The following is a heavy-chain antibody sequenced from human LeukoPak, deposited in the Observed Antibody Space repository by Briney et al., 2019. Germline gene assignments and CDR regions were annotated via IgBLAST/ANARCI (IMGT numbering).Heavy chain of an antibody. Sequence: GRSLRLSCAASGFTFSSYGMHWVRQAPGKGLEWVAVIWYDGSNKYYADSVKGRFTISRDNSKNTLYLQMNSLRAEDTAVYYCASRRDYYDSSGYQRFDYWGQGTLVTLSS. CDR1: GFTFSSYG. D-gene: IGHD3-22*01. V-gene: IGHV3-33*01. CDR2: IWYDGSNK. J-gene: IGHJ4*02. CDR3: ASRRDYYDSSGYQRFDY.